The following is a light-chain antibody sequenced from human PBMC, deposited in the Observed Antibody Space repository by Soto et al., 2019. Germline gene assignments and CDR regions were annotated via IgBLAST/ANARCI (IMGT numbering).Light chain of an antibody. CDR1: QTISND. CDR3: KQNNKWPPVT. J-gene: IGKJ4*01. Sequence: EVVMTQSPATVSVSPGEGVTLSCRASQTISNDLAWYQQKPGQAPRLLIYGASTRATGVPARFSGGGSGTEFTLTVRSLQSEDFAFYYCKQNNKWPPVTFGGGTKVEIK. V-gene: IGKV3-15*01. CDR2: GAS.